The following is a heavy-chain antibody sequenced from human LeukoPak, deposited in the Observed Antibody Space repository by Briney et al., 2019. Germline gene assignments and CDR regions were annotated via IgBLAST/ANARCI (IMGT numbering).Heavy chain of an antibody. D-gene: IGHD3-16*01. CDR2: IYYSGST. J-gene: IGHJ6*03. CDR3: ARGGSFNYYYYYMDV. CDR1: GGSISSYY. Sequence: SETLSLTCTVSGGSISSYYWSWIRQPPGKGPEWIGYIYYSGSTNYNPSLKSRVTISVDTSKNQFSLKLSSVTAADTAVYYCARGGSFNYYYYYMDVWGKGTTVTVSS. V-gene: IGHV4-59*01.